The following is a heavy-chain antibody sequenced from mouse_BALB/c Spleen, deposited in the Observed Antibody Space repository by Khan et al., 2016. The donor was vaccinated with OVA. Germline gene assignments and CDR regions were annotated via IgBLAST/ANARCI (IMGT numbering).Heavy chain of an antibody. CDR3: ARIYGSDFDY. CDR1: GYSFTGYF. J-gene: IGHJ2*01. CDR2: INPHIGET. Sequence: VQLKESGPELVKPGASVKISCKASGYSFTGYFMNWVMQSHGKSLEWIGRINPHIGETFYNQKFKGKATLTVDESSSTAHMELRSLASEDSAVYYCARIYGSDFDYWVQGTTLTGSS. D-gene: IGHD1-1*01. V-gene: IGHV1-20*02.